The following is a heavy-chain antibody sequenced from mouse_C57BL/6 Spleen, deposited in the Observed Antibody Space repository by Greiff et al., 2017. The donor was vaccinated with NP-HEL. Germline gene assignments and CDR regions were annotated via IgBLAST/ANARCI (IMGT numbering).Heavy chain of an antibody. CDR1: GFTFSDYG. Sequence: DVMLVESGGGLVKPGGSLKLSCAASGFTFSDYGMHWVRQAPEKGLEWVAYISSGSSTIYYADTVKGRFTISRDNAKNTLFLQMTSLRSEDTAMYYCASGEYDYGPFDYWGQGTTLTVSS. J-gene: IGHJ2*01. CDR2: ISSGSSTI. CDR3: ASGEYDYGPFDY. D-gene: IGHD2-4*01. V-gene: IGHV5-17*01.